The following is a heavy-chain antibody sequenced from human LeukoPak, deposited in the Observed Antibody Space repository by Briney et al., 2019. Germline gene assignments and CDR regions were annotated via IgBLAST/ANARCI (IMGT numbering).Heavy chain of an antibody. CDR3: ARDREGYLA. Sequence: ASVKVSCKASGYSFANYAMNWVRQAAGQGLEWMGWIETNTGTPTYAQGFTGRFVFSLDTSVSTAYLQISGLKVDDTAVYYCARDREGYLAWGQGTLLTVSS. V-gene: IGHV7-4-1*02. D-gene: IGHD1-1*01. CDR2: IETNTGTP. J-gene: IGHJ5*02. CDR1: GYSFANYA.